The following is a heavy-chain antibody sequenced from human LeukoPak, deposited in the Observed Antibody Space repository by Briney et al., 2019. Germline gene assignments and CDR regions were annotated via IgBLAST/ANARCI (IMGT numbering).Heavy chain of an antibody. CDR2: ISAYNGNT. Sequence: ASVKVSCKASGYTFTSYYMHWVRQAPGQGLEWMGWISAYNGNTNYAQKLQGRVTMTTDTSTSTAYMELRSLRSDDTAVYYCAREKIQLWASDAFDIWGQGTMVTVSS. J-gene: IGHJ3*02. CDR3: AREKIQLWASDAFDI. D-gene: IGHD5-18*01. V-gene: IGHV1-18*04. CDR1: GYTFTSYY.